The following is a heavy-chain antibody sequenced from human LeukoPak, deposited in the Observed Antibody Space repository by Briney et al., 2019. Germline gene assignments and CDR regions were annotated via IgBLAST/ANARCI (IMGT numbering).Heavy chain of an antibody. Sequence: SVKVSCKASGGTFSSYAISWVRQAPGQGLEWMGRILPIFGTANYEKKFQGRVTITTDESTSTAYMELSSLRSEDTAVYYCARGRRNWNDECAFDIWGQGTMVTVSS. CDR1: GGTFSSYA. CDR2: ILPIFGTA. J-gene: IGHJ3*02. V-gene: IGHV1-69*05. D-gene: IGHD1-20*01. CDR3: ARGRRNWNDECAFDI.